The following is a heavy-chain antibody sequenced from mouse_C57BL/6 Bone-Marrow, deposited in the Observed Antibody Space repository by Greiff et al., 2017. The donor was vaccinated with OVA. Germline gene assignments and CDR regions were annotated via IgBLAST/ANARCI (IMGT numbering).Heavy chain of an antibody. Sequence: QVQLKQSGAELARPGASVKLSCKASGYTFTSYGISWVKQRTGQGLEWIGEIYPRSGNTYYNEKFKGKATLTADKSSSTAYMELRSLTSEDSAVYFCARSDYYGSRPHYWGQGTTLTVSS. J-gene: IGHJ2*01. D-gene: IGHD1-1*01. V-gene: IGHV1-81*01. CDR3: ARSDYYGSRPHY. CDR2: IYPRSGNT. CDR1: GYTFTSYG.